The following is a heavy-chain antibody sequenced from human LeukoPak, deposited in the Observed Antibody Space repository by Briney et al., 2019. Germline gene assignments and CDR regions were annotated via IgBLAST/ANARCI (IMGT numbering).Heavy chain of an antibody. J-gene: IGHJ2*01. CDR1: GYTFTGYY. Sequence: GASVKVSCKASGYTFTGYYMHWVRQAPGQGLVWMGWINPNSGGTNYAQKFQGRVTMTRDTSISTAYMELSRLRSDDTAVYYCASRSDTQYYYDSSGYYLTGWYFDLWGRGTLVTVSS. D-gene: IGHD3-22*01. CDR3: ASRSDTQYYYDSSGYYLTGWYFDL. CDR2: INPNSGGT. V-gene: IGHV1-2*02.